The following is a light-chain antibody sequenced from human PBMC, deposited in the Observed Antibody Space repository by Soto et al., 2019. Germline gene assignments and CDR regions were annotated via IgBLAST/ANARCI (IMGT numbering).Light chain of an antibody. V-gene: IGKV4-1*01. J-gene: IGKJ4*02. Sequence: DIVMTQSPDSLAVSLGERATINCKSSQSVLYSSNNKNYLAWYQQKPGQTPKLLIYWASTRESGVPDRFSGSGSGTDFTLPISSLQAEDVAVYYFQQYYSTPRTFGGGTKVEIK. CDR1: QSVLYSSNNKNY. CDR3: QQYYSTPRT. CDR2: WAS.